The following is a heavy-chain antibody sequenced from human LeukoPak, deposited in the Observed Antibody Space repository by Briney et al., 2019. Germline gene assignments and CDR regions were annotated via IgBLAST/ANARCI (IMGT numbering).Heavy chain of an antibody. V-gene: IGHV3-21*01. Sequence: GGSLRLSCAASGFTFSSYGMHWVRQAPGKGLEWVSSISSSSSYMYYADSVKGRFTISRDNAKNSLYLQMNSLRAEDTAVYYCARTTDYYDSSFDYWGQGTLVTVSS. CDR1: GFTFSSYG. J-gene: IGHJ4*02. CDR3: ARTTDYYDSSFDY. CDR2: ISSSSSYM. D-gene: IGHD3-22*01.